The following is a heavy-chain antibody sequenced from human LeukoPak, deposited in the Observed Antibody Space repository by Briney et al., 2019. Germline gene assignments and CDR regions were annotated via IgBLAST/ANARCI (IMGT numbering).Heavy chain of an antibody. CDR2: ISDDESIK. V-gene: IGHV3-30-3*01. D-gene: IGHD6-19*01. Sequence: GGSLRLSCAASGFTFSSYAMHWVRQAPGKGLEWVAVISDDESIKYYADSVKGRFTVSRDNSKNTPSLQMNTLRVDDTAVYYCARDGCSSGPYYFDCWGRGTLVTVSS. CDR3: ARDGCSSGPYYFDC. CDR1: GFTFSSYA. J-gene: IGHJ4*02.